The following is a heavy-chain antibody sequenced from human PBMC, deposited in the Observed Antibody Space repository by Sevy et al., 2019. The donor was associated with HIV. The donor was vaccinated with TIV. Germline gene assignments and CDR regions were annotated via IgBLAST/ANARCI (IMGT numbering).Heavy chain of an antibody. CDR2: INPNSGGT. J-gene: IGHJ6*02. CDR3: ARWARFSGSSSYHYYYGMDV. D-gene: IGHD6-6*01. Sequence: ASVKVSCKASGYTFTGYYMHWVRQAPGQGLEWMGRINPNSGGTNYAQKFQGRVTMTRDTSISTAYMELSRLRSDDTAVYYCARWARFSGSSSYHYYYGMDVWGQGTTVTVSS. V-gene: IGHV1-2*06. CDR1: GYTFTGYY.